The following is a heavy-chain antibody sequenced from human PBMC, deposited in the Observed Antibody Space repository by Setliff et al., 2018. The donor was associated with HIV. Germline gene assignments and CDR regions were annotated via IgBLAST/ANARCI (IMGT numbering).Heavy chain of an antibody. CDR2: ISYTGTT. D-gene: IGHD3-22*01. CDR1: GGSISNYY. CDR3: ARHVARFDYDTGGYYVSHFDY. V-gene: IGHV4-59*01. Sequence: PSETLSLTCTVSGGSISNYYWSWIRQPPGKGLEWIGYISYTGTTKYNPSLKSRVTISVDTSKNQFSVRLSSVSAADTAVYFCARHVARFDYDTGGYYVSHFDYWGQGTQVT. J-gene: IGHJ4*02.